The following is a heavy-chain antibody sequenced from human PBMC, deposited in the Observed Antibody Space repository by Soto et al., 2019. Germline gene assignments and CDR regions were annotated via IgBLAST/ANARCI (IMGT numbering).Heavy chain of an antibody. J-gene: IGHJ4*02. D-gene: IGHD5-18*01. CDR1: GGSVSTYS. CDR2: IYYSGTT. CDR3: ARGGGYSNPYNFDY. V-gene: IGHV4-59*02. Sequence: PSETLSLTSTVSGGSVSTYSGTWIRQPPGGGLGWMGYIYYSGTTNYNPSLKSRVTISEDTSKKQFSLKLNSVTAADTAVYYCARGGGYSNPYNFDYWGQGTLVTVSS.